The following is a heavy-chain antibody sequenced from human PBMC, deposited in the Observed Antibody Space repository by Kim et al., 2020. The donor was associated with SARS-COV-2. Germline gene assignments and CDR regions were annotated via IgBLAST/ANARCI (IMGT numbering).Heavy chain of an antibody. Sequence: SETLSLTCTVSGGSISSSSYYWGWIRQPPGKGLEWIGSIYYSGSTYYNPSLKSRVTISVDTSKNQFSLKLSSVTAADTAVYYCARDSTVVAATDYFDYWGQGTLVTVSS. J-gene: IGHJ4*02. CDR3: ARDSTVVAATDYFDY. V-gene: IGHV4-39*07. CDR2: IYYSGST. CDR1: GGSISSSSYY. D-gene: IGHD2-15*01.